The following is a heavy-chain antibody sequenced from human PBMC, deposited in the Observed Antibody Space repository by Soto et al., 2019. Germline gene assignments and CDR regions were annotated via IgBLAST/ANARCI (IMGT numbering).Heavy chain of an antibody. J-gene: IGHJ4*02. CDR2: ISDGGDLT. D-gene: IGHD3-22*01. V-gene: IGHV3-23*01. CDR3: AKDSTIYDSSGYLDY. Sequence: GGSLSLSCASSGFAFSSHPMIWVRQAPEKGLEWVSGISDGGDLTYNADSVKGRFTISRDNSKNTLYLQMNSLRAKDTAVYYCAKDSTIYDSSGYLDYWGQGTLVTVSS. CDR1: GFAFSSHP.